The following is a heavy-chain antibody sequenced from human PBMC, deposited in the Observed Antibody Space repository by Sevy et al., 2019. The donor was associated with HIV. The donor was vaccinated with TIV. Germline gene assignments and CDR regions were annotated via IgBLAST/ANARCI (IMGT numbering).Heavy chain of an antibody. CDR1: GFTFSTYD. CDR3: AKNRPPGGSYFSRHAMDV. D-gene: IGHD3-16*01. V-gene: IGHV3-30*18. Sequence: GGSLRLSCAASGFTFSTYDMHWVRQAPGKGLEWVAIISYDGSYREYADSVRGRFSMSRDNSKNPMYLQMSGLSIEDTAVYYCAKNRPPGGSYFSRHAMDVWGRGTTVTVSS. CDR2: ISYDGSYR. J-gene: IGHJ6*02.